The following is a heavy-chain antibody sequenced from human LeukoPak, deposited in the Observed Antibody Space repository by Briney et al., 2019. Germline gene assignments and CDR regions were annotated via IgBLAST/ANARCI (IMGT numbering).Heavy chain of an antibody. CDR3: ASRPQGSRVAVAGTTTTLFDY. J-gene: IGHJ4*02. D-gene: IGHD6-19*01. CDR2: INHSGFT. CDR1: GGSFSAYY. Sequence: ASETLSLTCAVYGGSFSAYYWSWIRQPPGKGLEWIGEINHSGFTNYNPSLKSRVTISVDTSKNQFSLTLSSVTAADTAVYYCASRPQGSRVAVAGTTTTLFDYWGQGTLVTVSS. V-gene: IGHV4-34*01.